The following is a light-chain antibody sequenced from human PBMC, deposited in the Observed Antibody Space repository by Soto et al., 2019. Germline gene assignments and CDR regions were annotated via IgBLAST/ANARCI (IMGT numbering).Light chain of an antibody. CDR2: GAS. CDR3: QQYAKSPFT. CDR1: QSVSPY. Sequence: EVVLTQSPGTLSFSPCGRASLSCSASQSVSPYLAWYQQKPVQAPRLLIYGASSRATGIPDRFSGSGSGTDFTLTSSRLEPEDFALYFCQQYAKSPFTFGPGTKVDIK. J-gene: IGKJ3*01. V-gene: IGKV3-20*01.